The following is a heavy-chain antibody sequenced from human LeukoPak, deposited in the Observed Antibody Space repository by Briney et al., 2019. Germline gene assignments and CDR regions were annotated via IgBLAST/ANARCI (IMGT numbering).Heavy chain of an antibody. Sequence: GGSLRLSCVASGFPFSSYWMTWVRQAPGKGLEWVANIKQDGSKKSYVDSVKGRFTISRDNAKNSLYLQMNSLRAEDMAIYYCTRVGYIDEGIDYWGQGTLVTVSS. D-gene: IGHD5-24*01. V-gene: IGHV3-7*04. CDR2: IKQDGSKK. CDR3: TRVGYIDEGIDY. CDR1: GFPFSSYW. J-gene: IGHJ4*02.